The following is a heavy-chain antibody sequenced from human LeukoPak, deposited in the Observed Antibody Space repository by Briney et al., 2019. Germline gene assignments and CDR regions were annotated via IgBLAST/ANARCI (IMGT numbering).Heavy chain of an antibody. CDR3: ARALYYLDTDYYYMDV. D-gene: IGHD3-22*01. J-gene: IGHJ6*03. V-gene: IGHV1-69*13. Sequence: GASVKVSCKASGGTFSSYAISWVRQAPGQGLEWMGGIIPIFGTANYAQKFQGRVTITADESTSTAYMELSSLRSEATAVYYCARALYYLDTDYYYMDVWGKGTTVTVSS. CDR2: IIPIFGTA. CDR1: GGTFSSYA.